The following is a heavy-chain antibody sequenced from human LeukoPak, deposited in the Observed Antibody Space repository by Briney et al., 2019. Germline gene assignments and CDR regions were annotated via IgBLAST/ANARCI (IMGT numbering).Heavy chain of an antibody. CDR2: IHYSGTT. D-gene: IGHD3-10*01. V-gene: IGHV4-4*02. J-gene: IGHJ3*02. CDR3: ARGSHDTIRGVLDI. Sequence: SETLSLTCAVSGGSISSDYWWSRVRQPPGKGLEYIGEIHYSGTTNYNPSLKSRVTISLDKSKNQFSLNLNSGTAADTAVFYCARGSHDTIRGVLDIWGRGTMVTVSS. CDR1: GGSISSDYW.